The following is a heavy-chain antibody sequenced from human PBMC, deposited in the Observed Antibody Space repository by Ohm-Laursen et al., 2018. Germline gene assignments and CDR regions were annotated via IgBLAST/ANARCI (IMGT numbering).Heavy chain of an antibody. Sequence: TLSLTCTVSGGSIRSGGNYWSWIRQHPGKGLEWIGYIYYSGSTYYNPSLKSRVSISVDTSKSQFSLKLTSVSAADTAVYYCAREAGGDYPDYWGQGTLVTVSS. CDR1: GGSIRSGGNY. V-gene: IGHV4-31*03. CDR2: IYYSGST. J-gene: IGHJ4*02. D-gene: IGHD4-17*01. CDR3: AREAGGDYPDY.